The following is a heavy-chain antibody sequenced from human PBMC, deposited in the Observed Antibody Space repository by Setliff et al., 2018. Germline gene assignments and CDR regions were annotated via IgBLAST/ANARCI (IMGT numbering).Heavy chain of an antibody. Sequence: PGGSLRLSCAGSGFAFSSYAMSWVRQAPGKGLEWVSTIYSGDRSTFYTDSVKGRFTISRDSSKNTLYLQMNSLRAEDTAVYYCARDTRDKYDTSGYYLSFDSWGQGTLVTV. CDR1: GFAFSSYA. D-gene: IGHD3-22*01. CDR2: IYSGDRST. J-gene: IGHJ4*02. V-gene: IGHV3-23*03. CDR3: ARDTRDKYDTSGYYLSFDS.